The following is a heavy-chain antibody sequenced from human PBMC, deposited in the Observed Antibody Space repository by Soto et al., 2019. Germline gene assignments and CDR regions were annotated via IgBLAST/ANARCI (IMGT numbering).Heavy chain of an antibody. D-gene: IGHD2-2*01. CDR3: ASLYCSSTSCYLDY. J-gene: IGHJ4*02. CDR2: IYYSGST. CDR1: GGSISSGGYY. Sequence: SETLSLTCTVSGGSISSGGYYWSWIRQHPGKGLEWIGYIYYSGSTYYNPSLKSRVTISVDTSKNQFSLKLSSVTAADTAVYYCASLYCSSTSCYLDYWGQGTLVTAPQ. V-gene: IGHV4-31*03.